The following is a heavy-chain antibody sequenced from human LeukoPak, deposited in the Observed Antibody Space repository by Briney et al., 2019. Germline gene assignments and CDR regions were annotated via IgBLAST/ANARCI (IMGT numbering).Heavy chain of an antibody. CDR3: ARGPVGMELPDY. CDR2: INTNTGNP. J-gene: IGHJ4*02. V-gene: IGHV7-4-1*02. CDR1: GYTFTSYA. D-gene: IGHD1-7*01. Sequence: ASVKVSCKASGYTFTSYAMNWVRQAPGQGLEWMGWINTNTGNPTYAQGFTGRFVFSLDTPVSTAYLQISSLKAEDTAVYYCARGPVGMELPDYWGQGTLVTVSS.